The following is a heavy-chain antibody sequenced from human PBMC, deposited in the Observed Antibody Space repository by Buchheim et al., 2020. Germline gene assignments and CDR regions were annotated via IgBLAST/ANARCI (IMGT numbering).Heavy chain of an antibody. D-gene: IGHD6-6*01. V-gene: IGHV4-39*07. CDR2: VYYSGAT. J-gene: IGHJ5*02. CDR1: GGSISSSSYY. CDR3: AREYSSPSGRGNWFDP. Sequence: QLQLQESGPGLVKPSETLSLTCTVSGGSISSSSYYWGWIRQPPGKGLEWIGYVYYSGATHYNPSLKSRVSMSVDTSKKQFSLNLNSVTAADTAVYYCAREYSSPSGRGNWFDPWGQGTL.